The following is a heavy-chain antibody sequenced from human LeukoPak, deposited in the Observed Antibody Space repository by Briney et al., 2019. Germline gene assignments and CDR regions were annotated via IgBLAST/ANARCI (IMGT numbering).Heavy chain of an antibody. CDR2: INPSGGST. V-gene: IGHV1-46*01. J-gene: IGHJ4*02. Sequence: GASVKVSCKASGYTFTSYYMHWVRQAPGQGLEWMGIINPSGGSTSYAQKFQGRVTMTRDMSTSTVYMELSSLRSDDTAVYYCARVGVRLGELSVLGYWGQGTLVTVSS. D-gene: IGHD3-16*02. CDR3: ARVGVRLGELSVLGY. CDR1: GYTFTSYY.